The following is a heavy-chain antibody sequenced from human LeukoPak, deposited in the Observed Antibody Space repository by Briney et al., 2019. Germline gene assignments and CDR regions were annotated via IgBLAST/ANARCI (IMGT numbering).Heavy chain of an antibody. D-gene: IGHD4-17*01. J-gene: IGHJ4*02. Sequence: ASVKVSCKASGYTITTYGISWVRQAPGQGLEWRGWISAYNDNTNYAQKLQGRVIMTTDTSTSTAYMELRSLRSDDTAVYYCARAPKTTVTTFAPDYWGQGTLVTVSS. CDR2: ISAYNDNT. V-gene: IGHV1-18*01. CDR1: GYTITTYG. CDR3: ARAPKTTVTTFAPDY.